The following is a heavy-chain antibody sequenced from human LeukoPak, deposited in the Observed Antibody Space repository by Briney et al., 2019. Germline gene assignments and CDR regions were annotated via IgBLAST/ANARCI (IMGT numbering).Heavy chain of an antibody. J-gene: IGHJ4*02. V-gene: IGHV3-7*01. Sequence: PGGSLRLSCAASGFTFSTSWMSWVRQAPGKGLEWVANIGQDGSEKNHVDSVKGRFTISRDNAKNSLFLQMNSLRVEDTAMYYCARAFDSSGDYWGQGTLVTVSS. CDR1: GFTFSTSW. D-gene: IGHD3-22*01. CDR2: IGQDGSEK. CDR3: ARAFDSSGDY.